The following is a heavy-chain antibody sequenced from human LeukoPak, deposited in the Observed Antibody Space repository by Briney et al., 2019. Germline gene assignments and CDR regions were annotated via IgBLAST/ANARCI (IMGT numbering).Heavy chain of an antibody. J-gene: IGHJ4*02. CDR3: AKDRPLMTTVTPYYFDY. Sequence: ASVKVSCKASGGTFSSYAISWVRQAPGQGLEWMGRIIPILGIANYAQKFQGRVTITADKSTSTAYMELSSLRSEDTAVYYCAKDRPLMTTVTPYYFDYWGQGTLVTVSS. D-gene: IGHD4-17*01. CDR1: GGTFSSYA. CDR2: IIPILGIA. V-gene: IGHV1-69*04.